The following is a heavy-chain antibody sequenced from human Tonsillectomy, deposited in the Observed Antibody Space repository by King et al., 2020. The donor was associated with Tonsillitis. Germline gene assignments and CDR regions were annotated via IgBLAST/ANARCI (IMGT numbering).Heavy chain of an antibody. CDR2: IHSDGSST. Sequence: VQLVESGGGLVQPGGSLRLSCAASVFTFSSYWMHWVRQAPWKGLVWVSRIHSDGSSTSYADSVTCRFTISRDNAKNTLYLQMNSLRAEDTAGYYCARRRITMVRGVIGYWGQGTLVTVSS. J-gene: IGHJ4*02. D-gene: IGHD3-10*01. V-gene: IGHV3-74*01. CDR1: VFTFSSYW. CDR3: ARRRITMVRGVIGY.